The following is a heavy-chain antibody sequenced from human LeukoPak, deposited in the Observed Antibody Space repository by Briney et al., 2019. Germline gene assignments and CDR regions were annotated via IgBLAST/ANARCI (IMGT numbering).Heavy chain of an antibody. CDR2: LHNSGGT. J-gene: IGHJ3*02. CDR1: GYSITSGYS. CDR3: ARPLYYYDSSGFGAFDI. D-gene: IGHD3-22*01. Sequence: SEALSLTCAVSGYSITSGYSWAWIRQPPGKGLEWIGNLHNSGGTLYNPSLKSRVTISLDTSKNHFSLNLKSVTAADTAVYYCARPLYYYDSSGFGAFDIWGQGTMVTVSS. V-gene: IGHV4-38-2*01.